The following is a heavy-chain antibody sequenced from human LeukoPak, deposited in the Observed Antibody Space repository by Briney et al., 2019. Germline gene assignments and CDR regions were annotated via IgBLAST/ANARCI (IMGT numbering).Heavy chain of an antibody. CDR3: ARGLAYYYGMDV. CDR2: ISDSGGNT. Sequence: GGSLRLSCAASGFTFSSYAMSWVRQAPGKGLEWVSGISDSGGNTYYADSVRGRFTISRDNSKNTLYLQMNSLRAEDTAVYYCARGLAYYYGMDVWGQGTTVTVSS. J-gene: IGHJ6*02. CDR1: GFTFSSYA. V-gene: IGHV3-23*01.